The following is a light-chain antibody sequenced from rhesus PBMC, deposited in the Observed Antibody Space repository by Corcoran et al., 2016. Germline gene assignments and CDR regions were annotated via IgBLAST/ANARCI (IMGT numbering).Light chain of an antibody. CDR2: YAS. Sequence: DIQMTQSPSSLSASVGAKVTITCHASQGFKSRLAWYQQKPGKGPTSLIYYASSLQSGVPARFSGSGAGTVYTITISSLQPEDFATYYCQQYDDLPPTFGPGTKMDIK. V-gene: IGKV1-19*01. CDR3: QQYDDLPPT. J-gene: IGKJ3*01. CDR1: QGFKSR.